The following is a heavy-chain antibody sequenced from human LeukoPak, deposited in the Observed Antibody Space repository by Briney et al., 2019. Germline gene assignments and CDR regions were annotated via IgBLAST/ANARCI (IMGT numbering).Heavy chain of an antibody. J-gene: IGHJ4*02. CDR3: ARLGSWYSYFDY. V-gene: IGHV4-39*07. CDR2: IYYSGST. Sequence: SETLSLTCTVSGGSISSSSYYWGWLRHPPGKGLEWIGSIYYSGSTYYNPSLKSRVTISVDTSKNQFSLKLSAVTAADKAVYYCARLGSWYSYFDYWGQGTLVTVSS. D-gene: IGHD6-13*01. CDR1: GGSISSSSYY.